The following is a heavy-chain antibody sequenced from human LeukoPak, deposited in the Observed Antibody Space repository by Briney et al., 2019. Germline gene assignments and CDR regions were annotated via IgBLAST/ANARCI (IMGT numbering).Heavy chain of an antibody. D-gene: IGHD3-3*01. J-gene: IGHJ4*02. CDR3: ATHDFWSGYYTGLVDY. V-gene: IGHV3-23*01. Sequence: PGGSLRLSCAASGFTFSSYAMSWVRQAPGKGLEWVSAISGSGGSTYYADSVKGRFTISRDNSKNTLYLQMNSLRAEDTAVYYCATHDFWSGYYTGLVDYWGQGTLVTVSS. CDR1: GFTFSSYA. CDR2: ISGSGGST.